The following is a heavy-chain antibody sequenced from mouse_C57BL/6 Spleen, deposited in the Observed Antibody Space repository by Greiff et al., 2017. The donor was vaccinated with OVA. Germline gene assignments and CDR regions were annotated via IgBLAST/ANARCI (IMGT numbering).Heavy chain of an antibody. Sequence: EVKLMESGEGLVKPGGSLKLSCAASGFTFSSYAMSWVRQTPEKRLEWVAYISSGGDYIYYADTVKGRFTISRDNARNTLYLQMSSLKSEDTAMYYCTRELTGFDYWGQGTTLTVSS. CDR1: GFTFSSYA. J-gene: IGHJ2*01. CDR3: TRELTGFDY. V-gene: IGHV5-9-1*02. CDR2: ISSGGDYI. D-gene: IGHD4-1*01.